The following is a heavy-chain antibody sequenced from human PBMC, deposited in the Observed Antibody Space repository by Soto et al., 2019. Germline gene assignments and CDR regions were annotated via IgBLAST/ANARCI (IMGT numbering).Heavy chain of an antibody. CDR2: IFDSGST. CDR3: AREIIPLTTDWYFDL. D-gene: IGHD4-17*01. Sequence: QVQLQESGPGLVKPSQTLSLTCTVSGGSISGGVYYWSWIRQPPGKGLERIGYIFDSGSTYYNPSLKSRVTISVDTSKNQSSLRLSSVTAADTAVYYCAREIIPLTTDWYFDLWGRGTLVTVSS. J-gene: IGHJ2*01. V-gene: IGHV4-30-4*01. CDR1: GGSISGGVYY.